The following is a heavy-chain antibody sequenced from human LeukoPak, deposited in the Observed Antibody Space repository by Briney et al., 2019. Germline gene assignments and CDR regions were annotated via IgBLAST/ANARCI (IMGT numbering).Heavy chain of an antibody. CDR3: ARDSAVGSSWYIIWYFDL. CDR1: GYTLTELS. D-gene: IGHD6-13*01. CDR2: FDPEDGET. J-gene: IGHJ2*01. V-gene: IGHV1-24*01. Sequence: ASVKVSCKVSGYTLTELSMHWVRQAPGKGLEWMGGFDPEDGETIYAQKFQGRVTMTRDTSTSTVYMELSSLRSEDTAVYYCARDSAVGSSWYIIWYFDLWGRGTLVTVSS.